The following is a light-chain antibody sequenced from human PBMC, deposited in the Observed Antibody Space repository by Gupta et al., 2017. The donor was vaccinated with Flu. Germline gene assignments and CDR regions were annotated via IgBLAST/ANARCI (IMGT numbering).Light chain of an antibody. Sequence: FVLTQPPSVSGAPGQRVTISCTGRTPNIGAGYDVHWYQQVPGRAPKRLIFGNNNRPSGVADRFSGSNSGTSASLAIAGLQAEDEADYYCQSYDNSLSGSKVFGGGTKLTVL. J-gene: IGLJ3*02. CDR1: TPNIGAGYD. V-gene: IGLV1-40*01. CDR2: GNN. CDR3: QSYDNSLSGSKV.